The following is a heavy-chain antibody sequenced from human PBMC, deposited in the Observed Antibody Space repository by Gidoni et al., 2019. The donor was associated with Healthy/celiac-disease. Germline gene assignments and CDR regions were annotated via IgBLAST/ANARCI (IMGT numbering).Heavy chain of an antibody. Sequence: EVQLVESGGGLVQPGGSLRLSCAASGFTFSSYWMSWVRQAPGKGLEWVANIKQDGSEKYYVDSVKGRFTISRDNAKNSLYLQMNSLRAEDTAVYYCARGLKRLTFGGVVYWGQGTLVTVSS. V-gene: IGHV3-7*03. CDR1: GFTFSSYW. J-gene: IGHJ4*02. CDR2: IKQDGSEK. CDR3: ARGLKRLTFGGVVY. D-gene: IGHD3-16*01.